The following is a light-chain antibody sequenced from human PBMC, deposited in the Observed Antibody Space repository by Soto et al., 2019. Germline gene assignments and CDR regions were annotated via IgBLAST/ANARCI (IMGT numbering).Light chain of an antibody. CDR1: QTLGRNY. CDR2: RIS. V-gene: IGKV3-20*01. CDR3: QQYGGSPPIT. J-gene: IGKJ5*01. Sequence: ETVLTQSPGTLSMPPGETATLSFRSSQTLGRNYLASYQQKPGQAPRLLIHRISIRAAGISDRFSGSASGTDFTLTIRRLEPEDFAVYYCQQYGGSPPITFGQGTRLEI.